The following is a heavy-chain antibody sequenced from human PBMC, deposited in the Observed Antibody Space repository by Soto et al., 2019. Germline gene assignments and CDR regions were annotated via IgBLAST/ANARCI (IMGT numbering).Heavy chain of an antibody. CDR1: GGSISSSSYY. V-gene: IGHV4-39*01. CDR2: IYYSGST. Sequence: SETLSLTCTVSGGSISSSSYYWGWIRQPPGKGLEWIGSIYYSGSTYYNPSLKSRVTISVDTSKNQFSLKLSSVTAADTAVYYCARLGSSWLQSYYFDYGGQGTLVTVSS. CDR3: ARLGSSWLQSYYFDY. J-gene: IGHJ4*02. D-gene: IGHD6-13*01.